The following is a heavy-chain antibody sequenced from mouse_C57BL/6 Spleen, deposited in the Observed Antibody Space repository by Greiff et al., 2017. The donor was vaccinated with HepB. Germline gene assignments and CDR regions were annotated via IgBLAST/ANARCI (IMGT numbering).Heavy chain of an antibody. CDR2: INPSNGGT. CDR3: ARVGVYYGSSLWYFDV. CDR1: GYTFTSYW. Sequence: QVQLQQPGTELVKPGASVKLSCKASGYTFTSYWMHWVKQRPGQGLEWIGNINPSNGGTNYNEKFKSKATLTVDKSSSTAYMQLSSLTSEDSAVYYCARVGVYYGSSLWYFDVWGTGTTVTVSS. D-gene: IGHD1-1*01. V-gene: IGHV1-53*01. J-gene: IGHJ1*03.